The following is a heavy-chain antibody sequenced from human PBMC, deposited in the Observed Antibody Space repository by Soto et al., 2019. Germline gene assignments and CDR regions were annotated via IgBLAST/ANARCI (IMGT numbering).Heavy chain of an antibody. CDR3: ARGMTTVTTLDY. J-gene: IGHJ4*02. CDR2: IYHSGST. CDR1: GGSISRGGYS. Sequence: QLQLQESGSGLVKPSQTLSLTCAVSGGSISRGGYSWSWIRQPPGKGLEWIGYIYHSGSTYYNPYLKSRVTISVDRAKKPFSLKLSSVTAADTAVYYCARGMTTVTTLDYWGQGTLVTVAS. V-gene: IGHV4-30-2*01. D-gene: IGHD4-17*01.